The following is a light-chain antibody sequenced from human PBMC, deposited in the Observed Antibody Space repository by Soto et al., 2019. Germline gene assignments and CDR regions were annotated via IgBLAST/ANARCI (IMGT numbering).Light chain of an antibody. CDR3: HQRYNWPRVT. Sequence: EIVLTQSPATLSFSPGERVPLSCRASQSVSNSLAWYQQKPGQPPRLLLYDVSNRATGIPARFSGSGSGTDFTLTITSLEPEDFAVYFCHQRYNWPRVTFGQGTRREVK. V-gene: IGKV3-11*01. CDR2: DVS. CDR1: QSVSNS. J-gene: IGKJ5*01.